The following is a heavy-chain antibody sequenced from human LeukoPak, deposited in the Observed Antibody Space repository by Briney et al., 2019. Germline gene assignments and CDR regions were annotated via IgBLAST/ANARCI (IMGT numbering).Heavy chain of an antibody. CDR1: ELSVSSNY. Sequence: PGGSLRLSCAVSELSVSSNYMNWVRQAPGKGLEWVSVIYSGGATYYADSVRGRFTISRDNSENMVSLQMTSLGAEDTAVYYCARGRFSGPDDYWGQGTLVTVPS. J-gene: IGHJ4*02. V-gene: IGHV3-53*01. CDR2: IYSGGAT. CDR3: ARGRFSGPDDY. D-gene: IGHD6-19*01.